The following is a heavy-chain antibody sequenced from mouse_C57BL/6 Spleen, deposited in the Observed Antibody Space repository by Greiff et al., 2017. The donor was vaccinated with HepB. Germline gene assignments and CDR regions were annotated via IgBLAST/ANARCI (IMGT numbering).Heavy chain of an antibody. V-gene: IGHV3-6*01. J-gene: IGHJ1*03. CDR3: ARVYDGYYEYFDV. Sequence: EVKVEESGPGLVKPSQSLSLTCSVTGYSITSGYYWNWIRQFPGNKLEWMGYISYDGSNNYNPSLKNRISITRDTSKNQFFLKLNSVTTEDTATYYCARVYDGYYEYFDVWGTGTTVTVSS. CDR1: GYSITSGYY. CDR2: ISYDGSN. D-gene: IGHD2-3*01.